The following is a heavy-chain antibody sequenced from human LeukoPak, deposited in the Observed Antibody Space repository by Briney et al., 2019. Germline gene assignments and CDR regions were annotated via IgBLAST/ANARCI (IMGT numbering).Heavy chain of an antibody. CDR1: GYTFTTSD. Sequence: ASVKVSCKASGYTFTTSDINWMRQAPGQGLEWMGWMSPYDDNTLYAQKFQGRVTITADESTSTAYMELSSLRSEDTAVYYCAIGGSPYYFDYWGQGTLVTVSS. CDR2: MSPYDDNT. J-gene: IGHJ4*02. V-gene: IGHV1-8*03. CDR3: AIGGSPYYFDY.